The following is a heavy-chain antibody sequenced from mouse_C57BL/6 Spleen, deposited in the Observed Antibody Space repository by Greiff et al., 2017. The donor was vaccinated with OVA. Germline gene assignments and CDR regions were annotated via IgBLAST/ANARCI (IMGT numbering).Heavy chain of an antibody. V-gene: IGHV5-9-1*02. J-gene: IGHJ1*03. D-gene: IGHD1-1*01. Sequence: EVKLMESGEGLVKPGGSLKLSCAASGFTFSSYAMSWVRQTPEKRLEWVAYLSSGGDYIYYADTVKGRFTISRDNARNTLYLQMSSLKSEDTAMYYCTREGDYSGYFDVWGTGTTVTVSS. CDR1: GFTFSSYA. CDR3: TREGDYSGYFDV. CDR2: LSSGGDYI.